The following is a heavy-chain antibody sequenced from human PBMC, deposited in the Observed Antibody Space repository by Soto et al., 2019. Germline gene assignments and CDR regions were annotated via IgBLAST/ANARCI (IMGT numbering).Heavy chain of an antibody. CDR3: GKDPSLWLGELWGAPAEGLYGMDV. CDR2: ISSSSYT. V-gene: IGHV3-11*06. CDR1: GFTFSDYY. J-gene: IGHJ6*02. Sequence: PGGSLRLSCAASGFTFSDYYMSWIRQAPGKGLEWVSYISSSSYTNYADSVKGRFTISRDNAKNSLYLKMNSLRAEDTAVYYCGKDPSLWLGELWGAPAEGLYGMDVWGQGT. D-gene: IGHD3-10*01.